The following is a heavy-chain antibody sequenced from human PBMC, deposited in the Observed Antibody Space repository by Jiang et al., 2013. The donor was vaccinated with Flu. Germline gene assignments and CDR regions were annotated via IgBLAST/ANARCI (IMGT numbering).Heavy chain of an antibody. J-gene: IGHJ4*02. D-gene: IGHD6-13*01. CDR2: IYSGGST. CDR3: ARDSIAAAGVYDY. Sequence: VQLVESGGGLIQPGGSLRLSCAASGFTVSSNYMSWVRQAPGKGLEWVSVIYSGGSTYYADSVKGRSTISRDNSKNTLYLQMNSLRAEDTAVYYCARDSIAAAGVYDYWGQGTLVTVSS. CDR1: GFTVSSNY. V-gene: IGHV3-53*01.